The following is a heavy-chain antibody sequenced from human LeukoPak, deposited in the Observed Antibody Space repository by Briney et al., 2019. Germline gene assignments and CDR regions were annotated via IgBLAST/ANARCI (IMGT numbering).Heavy chain of an antibody. CDR1: GGSIRGYY. V-gene: IGHV4-59*08. D-gene: IGHD3-22*01. Sequence: SETLSLTCNVSGGSIRGYYWSWIRQPPGKGLEWIGYIYSSGSTNYNPSLKSRVTISVDTSKNQFSLKLSSVTAADTAVYFCARGPYSYDSSGAFDIWGQGTMVTVSS. J-gene: IGHJ3*02. CDR2: IYSSGST. CDR3: ARGPYSYDSSGAFDI.